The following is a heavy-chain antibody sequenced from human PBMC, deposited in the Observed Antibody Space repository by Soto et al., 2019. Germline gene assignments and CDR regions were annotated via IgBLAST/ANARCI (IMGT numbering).Heavy chain of an antibody. CDR3: ATAERGYSYRDETGPFDY. D-gene: IGHD5-18*01. CDR2: IYYSGST. CDR1: GGSISSGSYY. Sequence: QVQLQESGPGLVKPSQTLSLTCTVSGGSISSGSYYWSWIRQHPGKGLEWIGYIYYSGSTYYNPSPKSRVTLSLDTSKTQFSLKLSSVTAADTAVYYCATAERGYSYRDETGPFDYWGQGTLVTVSS. J-gene: IGHJ4*02. V-gene: IGHV4-31*03.